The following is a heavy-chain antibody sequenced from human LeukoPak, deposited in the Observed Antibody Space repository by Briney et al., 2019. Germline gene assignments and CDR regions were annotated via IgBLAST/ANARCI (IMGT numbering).Heavy chain of an antibody. V-gene: IGHV1-69*13. CDR1: GGTFISYA. Sequence: SVKVSCKASGGTFISYAISWVRQAPGQGLEWMGGIIPIFGTANYAQKFQGRVTITADESTSTAYMELSSLRSEDTAVYYCARARYYDILTGQTFDYWGQGTLVTVSS. CDR3: ARARYYDILTGQTFDY. CDR2: IIPIFGTA. D-gene: IGHD3-9*01. J-gene: IGHJ4*02.